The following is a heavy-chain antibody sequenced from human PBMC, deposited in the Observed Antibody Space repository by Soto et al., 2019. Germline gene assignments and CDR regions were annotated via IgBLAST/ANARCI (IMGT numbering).Heavy chain of an antibody. CDR1: GGTFRSYA. Sequence: SVKVACKASGGTFRSYAISWVRQNPGQGLEWMGGIIPIFGTANYAQKFQGRVTITADESTSTAYMELSSLRSEDTAVYYCASPYYYDSSGYYYLAFDIWGQGTMVTVSS. D-gene: IGHD3-22*01. J-gene: IGHJ3*02. CDR2: IIPIFGTA. V-gene: IGHV1-69*13. CDR3: ASPYYYDSSGYYYLAFDI.